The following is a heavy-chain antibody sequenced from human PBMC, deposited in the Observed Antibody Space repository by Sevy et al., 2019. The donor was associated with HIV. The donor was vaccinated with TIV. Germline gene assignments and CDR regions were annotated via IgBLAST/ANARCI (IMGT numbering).Heavy chain of an antibody. CDR3: ATSRSGYFDSSGYYIY. V-gene: IGHV5-51*01. CDR1: GYSFTSHW. CDR2: IYPDDSDT. J-gene: IGHJ4*02. Sequence: GESLKISCKGSGYSFTSHWIGWVRPMPGKGLEWMGIIYPDDSDTRYSPSFQGQVTFSAAKSISTAYLQWSSLKASDTAMYYCATSRSGYFDSSGYYIYWGQGTLVTVSS. D-gene: IGHD3-22*01.